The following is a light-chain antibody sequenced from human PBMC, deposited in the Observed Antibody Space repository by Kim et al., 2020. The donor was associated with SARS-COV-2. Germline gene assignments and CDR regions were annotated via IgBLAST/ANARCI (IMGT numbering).Light chain of an antibody. V-gene: IGLV2-14*03. J-gene: IGLJ1*01. CDR3: SSYTSTSTPLV. Sequence: QFALTQPASVSGSPGQSITISCTGTLSDVGSYNYVSWYQQHPGKAPKLMIYDVTYRPSGVSNRFSGSKSGNTASLTISGLQAEDEADYYCSSYTSTSTPLVFGTGTKVTVL. CDR2: DVT. CDR1: LSDVGSYNY.